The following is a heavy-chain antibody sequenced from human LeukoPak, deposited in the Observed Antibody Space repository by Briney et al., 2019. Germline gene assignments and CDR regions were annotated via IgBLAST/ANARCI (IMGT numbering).Heavy chain of an antibody. V-gene: IGHV4-59*01. CDR1: GGSISSYY. J-gene: IGHJ2*01. Sequence: SETLSLTCTVSGGSISSYYWSWIRQPPGKGLEWIGYIYYSGSTNYNPSLKSRVTISVDTSKNQFSLKLSSVTAADTAVYYCAREVEPISAMDKRDWYFDLWGRGTLVTVFS. CDR3: AREVEPISAMDKRDWYFDL. D-gene: IGHD5-18*01. CDR2: IYYSGST.